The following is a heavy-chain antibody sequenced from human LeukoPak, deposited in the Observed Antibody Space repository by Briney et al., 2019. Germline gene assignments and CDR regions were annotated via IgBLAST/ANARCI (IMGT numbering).Heavy chain of an antibody. V-gene: IGHV3-21*01. D-gene: IGHD5-24*01. CDR3: ARELGDEMATTDY. J-gene: IGHJ4*02. Sequence: GGSLRLSCAASGFTFSSYSMNWVCQAPGKGLEWVSSISSSSSYIYYADSVKGRFTISRDNAKNSLYLQMNSLRAEDTAVYYCARELGDEMATTDYWGQGTLVTVSS. CDR1: GFTFSSYS. CDR2: ISSSSSYI.